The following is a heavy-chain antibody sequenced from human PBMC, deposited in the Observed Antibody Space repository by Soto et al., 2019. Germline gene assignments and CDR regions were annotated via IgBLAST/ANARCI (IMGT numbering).Heavy chain of an antibody. V-gene: IGHV4-30-2*01. CDR3: AGSPADYGRVDY. CDR1: VGSISIGGYS. J-gene: IGHJ4*02. Sequence: PSETLSVTCAVSVGSISIGGYSWSWIRQPPGKGLEWIGYIYHSGSTYYNPSLKSRVTISVDRSKNQFSLKLSSVTAADTAVYYCAGSPADYGRVDYWGQGTMVTVSS. D-gene: IGHD4-17*01. CDR2: IYHSGST.